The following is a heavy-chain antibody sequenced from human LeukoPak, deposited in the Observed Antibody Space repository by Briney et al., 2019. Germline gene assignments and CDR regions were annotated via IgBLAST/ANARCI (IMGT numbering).Heavy chain of an antibody. CDR1: GYTFTDYY. D-gene: IGHD3-22*01. CDR2: IDPNSGGT. J-gene: IGHJ3*02. V-gene: IGHV1-2*02. Sequence: ASVKLSCTASGYTFTDYYMHWVRQAPGQGHEWMGWIDPNSGGTNYAQKFQGRVTMTRDTSISTAYMELSRLRADDTAVYYCAREYYDSSGRKHAFDIWGQGTMVTVSS. CDR3: AREYYDSSGRKHAFDI.